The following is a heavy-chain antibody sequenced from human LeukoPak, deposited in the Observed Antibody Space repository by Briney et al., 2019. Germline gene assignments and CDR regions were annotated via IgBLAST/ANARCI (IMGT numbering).Heavy chain of an antibody. Sequence: ASVKVSCKASGYTFTSYDINWVRQAPGQGLEWMGWMNPNSGNTDYAQKFQGRVTITRNTSISTAYMELSSLRSEDTAVYYCARLISGSYIDPWGQGTLVTVSS. CDR1: GYTFTSYD. J-gene: IGHJ5*02. V-gene: IGHV1-8*03. CDR2: MNPNSGNT. D-gene: IGHD1-26*01. CDR3: ARLISGSYIDP.